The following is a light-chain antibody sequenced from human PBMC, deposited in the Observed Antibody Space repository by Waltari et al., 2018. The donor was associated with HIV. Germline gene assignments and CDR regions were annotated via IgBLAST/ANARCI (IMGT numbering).Light chain of an antibody. J-gene: IGKJ4*01. CDR1: QSVNTY. CDR2: DVS. V-gene: IGKV3-11*01. CDR3: QHRVSWPAT. Sequence: EIVLTQSPGTLSLSPGERATLSCRASQSVNTYLGWYQQKPGQPPRLLMYDVSKRAAGIPARFSGSGSVTDFSLTINNLKPEDSAVYYCQHRVSWPATFGGGTKVQIK.